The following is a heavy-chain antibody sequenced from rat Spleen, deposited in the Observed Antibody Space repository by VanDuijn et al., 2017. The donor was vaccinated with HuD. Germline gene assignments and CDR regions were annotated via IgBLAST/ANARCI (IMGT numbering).Heavy chain of an antibody. D-gene: IGHD1-12*03. V-gene: IGHV2-1*01. J-gene: IGHJ2*01. Sequence: QVHLKESGPGLVQPSQTLFLKCAVSGFSLISNSVHWVRQPPGKGLEWMGGIWGDGSTDYNSPLKSRLSISRDTSKSQVFLKMNSLQTDNTAIYFCTRDRGGFYHFFYYWGQGVMVTVSS. CDR2: IWGDGST. CDR1: GFSLISNS. CDR3: TRDRGGFYHFFYY.